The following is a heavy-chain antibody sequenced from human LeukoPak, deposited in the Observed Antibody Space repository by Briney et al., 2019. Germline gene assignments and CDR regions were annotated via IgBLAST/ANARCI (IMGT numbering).Heavy chain of an antibody. CDR1: GFTFSSYG. CDR3: ANDRSSAKDY. D-gene: IGHD6-13*01. J-gene: IGHJ4*02. V-gene: IGHV3-30*18. CDR2: ISYDGSNK. Sequence: GGSLRLSCAASGFTFSSYGMHWVRQAPGKGLEWVAVISYDGSNKYYADSVKGRFTISRDNSKNTLYLQMNSLRAEDTAVYYCANDRSSAKDYWGQGTLVTVSS.